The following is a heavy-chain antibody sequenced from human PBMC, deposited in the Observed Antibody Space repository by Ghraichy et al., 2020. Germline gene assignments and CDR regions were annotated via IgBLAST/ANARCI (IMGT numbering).Heavy chain of an antibody. D-gene: IGHD3-10*01. J-gene: IGHJ4*02. Sequence: SETLSLTCAVSGGSISSGGYSWNWIRQPPGKRLEWIGFVSYSETTYYNPSLKSRLTISVDTSKNQFSLRLSSVTAADTAVYYFARGNTMVRGVPFDSWGQGTLVTVSS. CDR3: ARGNTMVRGVPFDS. CDR1: GGSISSGGYS. CDR2: VSYSETT. V-gene: IGHV4-30-4*07.